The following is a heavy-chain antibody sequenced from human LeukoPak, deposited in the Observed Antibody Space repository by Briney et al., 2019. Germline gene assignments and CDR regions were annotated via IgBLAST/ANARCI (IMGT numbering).Heavy chain of an antibody. CDR3: AKLGCVTATCF. V-gene: IGHV3-23*01. Sequence: GGSLRLSCAASGFTFSSYALSWVRQAPGKGLEWVSAILGSGATTYYADSVRGRFTISRDNSKSTVFLQMNDLRAEDTAVYYCAKLGCVTATCFWGQGTLVTVSS. CDR1: GFTFSSYA. J-gene: IGHJ4*02. D-gene: IGHD2-2*01. CDR2: ILGSGATT.